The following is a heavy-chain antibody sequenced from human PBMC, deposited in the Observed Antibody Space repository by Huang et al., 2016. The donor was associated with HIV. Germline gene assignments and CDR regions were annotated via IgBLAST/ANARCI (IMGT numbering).Heavy chain of an antibody. J-gene: IGHJ3*01. Sequence: EVQLVQSGAEVKKPGESLKISCTGSGYSFSIYWIAWVRQMPGKGLEWMGISYPFESKRTYSPSFEGHVSISVDKSINTVYLHWSSLKASDTAIYYCAKGRRAFDVWGQGTWVTVSS. CDR2: SYPFESKR. V-gene: IGHV5-51*03. CDR3: AKGRRAFDV. CDR1: GYSFSIYW.